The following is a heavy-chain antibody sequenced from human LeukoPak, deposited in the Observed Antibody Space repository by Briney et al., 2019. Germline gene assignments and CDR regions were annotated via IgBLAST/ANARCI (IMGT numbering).Heavy chain of an antibody. V-gene: IGHV3-30-3*01. CDR1: GFTFSSYA. Sequence: GGSLRLSFAASGFTFSSYAMHWVRQAPGKGLEWVAVISYDGSNKYYADSVKGRFTISRDNSKNTLYLQMNSLRAEDTAVYYCARDGSDSSGYYSYFDYWGQGTLVTVSS. J-gene: IGHJ4*02. CDR3: ARDGSDSSGYYSYFDY. D-gene: IGHD3-22*01. CDR2: ISYDGSNK.